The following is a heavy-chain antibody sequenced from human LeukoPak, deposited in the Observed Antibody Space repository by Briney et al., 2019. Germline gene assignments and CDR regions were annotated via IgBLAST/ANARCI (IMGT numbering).Heavy chain of an antibody. Sequence: PGGSLRLSCAASGFTFSSYEMNWVRQAPGRGLEWVSYISSSTSTIYSADSVKGRFTISRDTAKNSLHLQMNSLRAEDTSVYYCGRSTYYYTSVTNDYWGQGTLVTVSS. V-gene: IGHV3-48*01. D-gene: IGHD3-10*01. CDR2: ISSSTSTI. CDR3: GRSTYYYTSVTNDY. CDR1: GFTFSSYE. J-gene: IGHJ4*02.